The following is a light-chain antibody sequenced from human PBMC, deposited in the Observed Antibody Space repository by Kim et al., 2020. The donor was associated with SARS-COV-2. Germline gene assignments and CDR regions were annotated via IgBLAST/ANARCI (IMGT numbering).Light chain of an antibody. V-gene: IGKV1-17*03. J-gene: IGKJ5*01. CDR2: GAS. CDR3: QQHGNYPIT. Sequence: ASVGDRVTITCRASQGISNYLAWFQQKPGRVPKRLIYGASILQGGVPSRFSGGGSGTEFTLTMSSVQPEDFATYYCQQHGNYPITFGQGTRLEIK. CDR1: QGISNY.